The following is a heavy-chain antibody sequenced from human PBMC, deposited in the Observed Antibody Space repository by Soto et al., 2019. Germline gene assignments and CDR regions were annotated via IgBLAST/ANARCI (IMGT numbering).Heavy chain of an antibody. Sequence: GASVKVSCKASGGTFSSYTISWVRQAPGQGLEWMGRIIPILGIANYAQKFQGRVTITADKSTSTAYMELSSLRSEDTAVYYCARAGWIQLQKYYYYYYGMDVWGQGTTVTVSS. CDR1: GGTFSSYT. D-gene: IGHD5-18*01. J-gene: IGHJ6*02. CDR2: IIPILGIA. CDR3: ARAGWIQLQKYYYYYYGMDV. V-gene: IGHV1-69*02.